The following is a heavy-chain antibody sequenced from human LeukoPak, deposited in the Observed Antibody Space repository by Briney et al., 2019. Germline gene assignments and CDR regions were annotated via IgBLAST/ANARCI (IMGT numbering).Heavy chain of an antibody. CDR1: GYTFTSYG. CDR2: ISAYNGNT. D-gene: IGHD6-19*01. Sequence: ASXKVSCKASGYTFTSYGISWVRQAPGQGVEWMGWISAYNGNTNYAQKLQGRVTMTTDTSTSTAYMELRSLRSDDTAGYYCARRTLVAGPDFDYWGQGTLVTVS. J-gene: IGHJ4*02. CDR3: ARRTLVAGPDFDY. V-gene: IGHV1-18*01.